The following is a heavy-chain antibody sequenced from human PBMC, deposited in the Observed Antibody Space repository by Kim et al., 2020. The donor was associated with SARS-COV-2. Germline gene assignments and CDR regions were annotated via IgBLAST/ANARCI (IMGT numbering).Heavy chain of an antibody. Sequence: YSGSTYNNPCLKSRVTISVDTSKNQFSLELSSVTAADTAVYYCSSGYDYSYWGQGTLVTVSS. D-gene: IGHD5-12*01. CDR2: YSGST. V-gene: IGHV4-39*01. J-gene: IGHJ4*02. CDR3: SSGYDYSY.